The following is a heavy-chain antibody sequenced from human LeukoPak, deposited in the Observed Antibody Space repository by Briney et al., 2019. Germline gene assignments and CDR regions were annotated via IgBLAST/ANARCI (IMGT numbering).Heavy chain of an antibody. CDR1: GFTFSTYW. D-gene: IGHD3-16*01. CDR3: ARSRGPNTFGGVHDY. Sequence: GGSLRLSCVASGFTFSTYWMSWVRQAPGKGLEWVANIKQDGSEKYYVDSVKGRFTISRDNAKNSLYLQMNSLRAEDTAVYYCARSRGPNTFGGVHDYWGQGTLVTVSS. J-gene: IGHJ4*02. V-gene: IGHV3-7*01. CDR2: IKQDGSEK.